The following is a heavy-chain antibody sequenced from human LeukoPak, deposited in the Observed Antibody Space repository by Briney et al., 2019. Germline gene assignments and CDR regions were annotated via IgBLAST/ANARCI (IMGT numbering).Heavy chain of an antibody. CDR2: IKQDGSEK. CDR1: GFTFSSYA. V-gene: IGHV3-7*03. D-gene: IGHD1-26*01. CDR3: ARYSGSYEVNYYYYYGMDV. J-gene: IGHJ6*02. Sequence: GGSLRLSCSASGFTFSSYAMHWVRQVPGKGLEWVANIKQDGSEKYYVDSVKGRFTISRDNAKNSLYLQMNSLRAEDTAVYYCARYSGSYEVNYYYYYGMDVWGQGTTVTVSS.